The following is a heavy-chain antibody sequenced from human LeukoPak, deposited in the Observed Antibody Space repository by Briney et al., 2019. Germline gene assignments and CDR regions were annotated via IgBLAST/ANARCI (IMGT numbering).Heavy chain of an antibody. CDR1: GYSFTRYW. J-gene: IGHJ3*02. Sequence: GESLKISCKTSGYSFTRYWIAWVRQTPGKGLEWMGIIYPGDSDTRYSPSFQGQVTISADKSISTAYLQWSSLKASDTAMYYCTKSGSLHTFDIWGQGTMVTVSS. D-gene: IGHD1-26*01. V-gene: IGHV5-51*01. CDR3: TKSGSLHTFDI. CDR2: IYPGDSDT.